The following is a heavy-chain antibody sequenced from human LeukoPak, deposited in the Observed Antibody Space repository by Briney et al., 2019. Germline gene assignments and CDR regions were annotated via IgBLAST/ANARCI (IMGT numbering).Heavy chain of an antibody. J-gene: IGHJ6*02. V-gene: IGHV1-2*02. Sequence: ASVKVSCQAFGYDFRNHYVHWVRQAPGQGLEWVGWINPQTGFIMFAEKFQGRATVTGDTSTNTVFLELPSLRSDDTATFYCARDQADNYYGMDLWGQGTTVIVSS. CDR3: ARDQADNYYGMDL. CDR2: INPQTGFI. CDR1: GYDFRNHY.